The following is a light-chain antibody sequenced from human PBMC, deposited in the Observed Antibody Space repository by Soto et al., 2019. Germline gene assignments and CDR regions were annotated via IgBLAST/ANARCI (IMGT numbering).Light chain of an antibody. CDR2: GNS. J-gene: IGLJ2*01. Sequence: QSVLTQPPSVSGAHGQMVTISCTGSYSNIGAGYYVHWYQQLPGTAPKLLIYGNSNRPSGVPDRFSGSKSGTSASLAITGLQAEDEADYYCQSYDNNLSGSVFGGGTKLTVL. CDR3: QSYDNNLSGSV. CDR1: YSNIGAGYY. V-gene: IGLV1-40*01.